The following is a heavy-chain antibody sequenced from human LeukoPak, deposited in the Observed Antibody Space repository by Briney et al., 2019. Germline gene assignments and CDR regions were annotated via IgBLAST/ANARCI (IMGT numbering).Heavy chain of an antibody. Sequence: GGSLRLSCAASGFSFSSYWMHWVRQAPGKGLVWVSRVNNDGSSTTYADSVKGQFTISRDNAKNTLYLQMNSLRAEDTAVYYCTRGIPVAATRGYFDYWGQGTLVTVSS. D-gene: IGHD2-15*01. CDR2: VNNDGSST. V-gene: IGHV3-74*01. CDR1: GFSFSSYW. J-gene: IGHJ4*02. CDR3: TRGIPVAATRGYFDY.